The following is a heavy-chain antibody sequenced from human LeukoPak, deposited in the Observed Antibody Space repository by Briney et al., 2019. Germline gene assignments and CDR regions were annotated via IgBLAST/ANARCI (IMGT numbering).Heavy chain of an antibody. CDR1: GFTFSDYY. J-gene: IGHJ6*02. D-gene: IGHD4-17*01. Sequence: PGGSLRLSCAVSGFTFSDYYMSWIRQAPGKGLEWVSYISSSGSTIYYADSVKGRFTISRDNAKNSLYLQMNSLRAEDTAVYYCARAIDYGDYVRYYYYYGMDVWGQGTTVTVSS. V-gene: IGHV3-11*01. CDR3: ARAIDYGDYVRYYYYYGMDV. CDR2: ISSSGSTI.